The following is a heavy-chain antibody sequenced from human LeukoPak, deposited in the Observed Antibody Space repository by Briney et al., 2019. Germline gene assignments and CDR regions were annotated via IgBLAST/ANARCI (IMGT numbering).Heavy chain of an antibody. V-gene: IGHV3-21*01. CDR1: GFTFSSYS. CDR2: ISSSISYI. CDR3: ARDAHYDFWSGYYSTWPLGY. Sequence: GGSLRLSCAASGFTFSSYSINWVRQAPGKGLEWVSSISSSISYIYYADSVKGRFAISRDNAKNSLYLQMNSLRAEDTAVYYCARDAHYDFWSGYYSTWPLGYWGQGTLVTVSS. J-gene: IGHJ4*02. D-gene: IGHD3-3*01.